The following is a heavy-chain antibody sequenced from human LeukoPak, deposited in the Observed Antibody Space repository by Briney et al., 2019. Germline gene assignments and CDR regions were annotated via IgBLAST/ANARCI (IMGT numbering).Heavy chain of an antibody. D-gene: IGHD2-2*01. Sequence: GGSLRLSCVASGFTLSDYGMSWARQAPGKGLQWISYITTNSVMFYADSVEGRFAISRDNDQNSVYLQMSVLRDEDTAVYYCTRGRYQFLGPNDSWGQGALVTVSS. CDR1: GFTLSDYG. CDR3: TRGRYQFLGPNDS. CDR2: ITTNSVM. V-gene: IGHV3-48*02. J-gene: IGHJ5*01.